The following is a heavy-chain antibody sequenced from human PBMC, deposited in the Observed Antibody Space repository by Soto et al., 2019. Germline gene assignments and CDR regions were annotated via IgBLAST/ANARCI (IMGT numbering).Heavy chain of an antibody. CDR1: GFNFGNYA. V-gene: IGHV3-23*01. CDR2: VPYTGAQT. Sequence: EVQLLESGGGLVQPGGSLRLSCTASGFNFGNYAMGWARQAPGKGLEWLSSLAVPYTGAQTYYADSVAGRLTVSRDASKNTLYLELKSLRAEDTAVYYCAKDWGRIAVAGWTDWGPGTLVTVSS. CDR3: AKDWGRIAVAGWTD. J-gene: IGHJ4*02. D-gene: IGHD6-19*01.